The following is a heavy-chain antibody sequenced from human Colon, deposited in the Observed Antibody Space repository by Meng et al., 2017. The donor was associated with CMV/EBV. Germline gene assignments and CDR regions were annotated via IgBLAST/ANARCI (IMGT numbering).Heavy chain of an antibody. Sequence: GESLKISCAASGFRFSLDSMNWVRQAPGKGLEWISTFSSAGIYTYYAASVKGRFTISRDNANSTLYLQMNSLRAEDTAVYYCSRGQDFVVVPTPKNFFDPWGQGTQVTVSS. V-gene: IGHV3-21*01. CDR1: GFRFSLDS. CDR2: FSSAGIYT. D-gene: IGHD2-2*01. CDR3: SRGQDFVVVPTPKNFFDP. J-gene: IGHJ5*02.